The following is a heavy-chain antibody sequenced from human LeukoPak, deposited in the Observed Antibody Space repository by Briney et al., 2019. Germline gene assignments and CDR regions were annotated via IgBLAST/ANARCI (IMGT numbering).Heavy chain of an antibody. Sequence: GGSLRLSCAASGFIVSSNYMNWVCQAPGKGLEWVSVIYTDGSTYYADSVKGRFTISRDISRNTVHLQMNSLRAGDTAVYYCARDPHGYNSYFDYWGQGTLVTVSS. D-gene: IGHD5-24*01. CDR3: ARDPHGYNSYFDY. CDR2: IYTDGST. J-gene: IGHJ4*02. CDR1: GFIVSSNY. V-gene: IGHV3-53*01.